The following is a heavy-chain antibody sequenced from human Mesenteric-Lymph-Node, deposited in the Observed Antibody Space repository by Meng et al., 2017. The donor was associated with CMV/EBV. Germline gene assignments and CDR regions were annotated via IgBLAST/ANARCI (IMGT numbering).Heavy chain of an antibody. CDR3: AKSRLFDNWFDP. CDR1: GFTFSSYG. CDR2: IRYDGSNK. Sequence: GESLKISCAASGFTFSSYGMHWVRQAPGKGLEWVAFIRYDGSNKYYADSVKGRFTISRDNSKNTLYLQMNSLRAEDTAVYYCAKSRLFDNWFDPWGQGTLVTVSS. D-gene: IGHD3-3*01. V-gene: IGHV3-30*02. J-gene: IGHJ5*02.